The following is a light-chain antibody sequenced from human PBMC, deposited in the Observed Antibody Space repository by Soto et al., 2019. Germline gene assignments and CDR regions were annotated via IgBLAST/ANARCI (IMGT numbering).Light chain of an antibody. CDR1: SSDVGGYNY. V-gene: IGLV2-14*01. Sequence: QSVLTQPASVSGSPGQSITISCTGTSSDVGGYNYVSWSQQHPGKAPKLMIYEVSNRPSGVSNRFAGSKSGNTASLTISGLQAEDEADYYCSSYTTTHTYVFGTGTKVTVL. CDR2: EVS. CDR3: SSYTTTHTYV. J-gene: IGLJ1*01.